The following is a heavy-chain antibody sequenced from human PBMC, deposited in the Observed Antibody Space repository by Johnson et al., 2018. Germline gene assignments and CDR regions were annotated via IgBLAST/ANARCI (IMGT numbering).Heavy chain of an antibody. CDR3: AVVCCYGGISNMFDAFDI. V-gene: IGHV3-7*01. J-gene: IGHJ3*02. Sequence: VQLVESGGGLVQPGGSLILSCAASGFTFNSFWMSWVRQAPGKGLEWVANIKQDGSEQYYVDSLKGRFTISRDNAKNSLYLQMNNLRAEDTAVYYCAVVCCYGGISNMFDAFDIWGQGTMVTVSS. CDR2: IKQDGSEQ. CDR1: GFTFNSFW. D-gene: IGHD4-23*01.